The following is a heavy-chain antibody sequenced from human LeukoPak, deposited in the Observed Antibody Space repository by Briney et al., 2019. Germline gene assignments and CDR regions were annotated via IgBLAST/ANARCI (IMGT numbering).Heavy chain of an antibody. CDR1: GGSFSGYY. D-gene: IGHD3-10*01. CDR2: INHSGST. Sequence: SETLSLTCAVYGGSFSGYYWSWIRQPPGKGLEWIGEINHSGSTNYNPFLKSRVTISVDTSKNQFSLKLSSVTAADTAVYYCARGGVKDVWGEGTTVTVSS. CDR3: ARGGVKDV. J-gene: IGHJ6*04. V-gene: IGHV4-34*01.